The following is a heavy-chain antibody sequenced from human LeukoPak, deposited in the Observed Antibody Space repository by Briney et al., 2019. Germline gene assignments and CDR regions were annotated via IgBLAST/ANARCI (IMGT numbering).Heavy chain of an antibody. J-gene: IGHJ4*02. CDR1: GDSLTSNNYF. D-gene: IGHD2-21*02. V-gene: IGHV4-39*01. CDR3: ARRSFCAGDCLCLDY. Sequence: SEALSLTCIVSGDSLTSNNYFWGWIRQSPGKGLEWLGSMYYSGVTYYSPSFKSRVTMSLDTSNNQFSLRLNSVTAADTAVYYCARRSFCAGDCLCLDYWGQGILVTVSS. CDR2: MYYSGVT.